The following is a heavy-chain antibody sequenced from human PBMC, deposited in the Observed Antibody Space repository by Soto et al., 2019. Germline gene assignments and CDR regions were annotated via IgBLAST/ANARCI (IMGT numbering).Heavy chain of an antibody. V-gene: IGHV3-7*03. J-gene: IGHJ4*02. Sequence: GGSLRLSCEASGFTLSSYWMSWIRQAPGKGLEWVANTRQDGGQSYLVDSVQGRFTISRDNSKNTLYLQMNSLRAEDTAVYYCAKDHYYDSSGSYFDYWGQGTLVTVSS. D-gene: IGHD3-22*01. CDR1: GFTLSSYW. CDR3: AKDHYYDSSGSYFDY. CDR2: TRQDGGQS.